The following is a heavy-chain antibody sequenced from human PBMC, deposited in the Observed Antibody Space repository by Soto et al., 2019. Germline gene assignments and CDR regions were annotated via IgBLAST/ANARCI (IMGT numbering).Heavy chain of an antibody. CDR1: GYTFTNYN. D-gene: IGHD1-26*01. Sequence: ASVKVSCKASGYTFTNYNMHWVRQAPGQGLEWMGVINPSGGTTTYAQRFQGRVSMTRDTSTSTVYMELSSLRSEDTAVYYCASDITKSGGWFDPWGQGTLVTVSS. V-gene: IGHV1-46*01. CDR3: ASDITKSGGWFDP. J-gene: IGHJ5*02. CDR2: INPSGGTT.